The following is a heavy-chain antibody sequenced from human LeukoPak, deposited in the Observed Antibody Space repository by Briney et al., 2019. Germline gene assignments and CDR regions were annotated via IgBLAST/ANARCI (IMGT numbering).Heavy chain of an antibody. J-gene: IGHJ4*02. V-gene: IGHV3-7*03. Sequence: PGGSLRLSCAASGFTLITYWMTWVRQAPGKGLEWVANINQDGSEKYYADSVKGRFTISRDNAKNSLYLQMNSLRAEDTALYYCAKDIFDVVVTANIDYWGQGTLVTVSS. CDR3: AKDIFDVVVTANIDY. CDR2: INQDGSEK. D-gene: IGHD2-21*02. CDR1: GFTLITYW.